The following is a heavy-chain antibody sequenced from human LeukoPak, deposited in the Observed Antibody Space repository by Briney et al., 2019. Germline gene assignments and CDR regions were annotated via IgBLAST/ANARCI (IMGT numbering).Heavy chain of an antibody. D-gene: IGHD3-10*01. J-gene: IGHJ4*02. CDR1: GYTFTGYY. Sequence: GSSVKVSCKASGYTFTGYYMHWVRHAPGQGLEWKGWINPNNGGTNYAQQFQGRVTMTRDTSISTAYMELSRLRSDDTAVYYCARVRGGVIDYWGQGTLVTVSS. CDR3: ARVRGGVIDY. CDR2: INPNNGGT. V-gene: IGHV1-2*02.